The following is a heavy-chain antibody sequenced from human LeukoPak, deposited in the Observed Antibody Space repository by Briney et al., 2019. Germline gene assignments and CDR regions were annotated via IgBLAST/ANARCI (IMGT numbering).Heavy chain of an antibody. CDR2: INHSGST. CDR3: ARYYYYYGMDV. V-gene: IGHV4-34*01. CDR1: GGSFSGYY. Sequence: SETLSLTCAVYGGSFSGYYWSWIRQPPGKGLEWIGEINHSGSTNYNPSLKSRVTISVDTSKNQFSLKLSSVTAADTAVYYCARYYYYYGMDVWGQGTTVTVSS. J-gene: IGHJ6*02.